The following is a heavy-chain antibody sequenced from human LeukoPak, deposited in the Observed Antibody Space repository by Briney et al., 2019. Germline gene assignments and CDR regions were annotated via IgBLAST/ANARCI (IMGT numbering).Heavy chain of an antibody. CDR1: GFSFSSYGM. V-gene: IGHV4-4*01. CDR3: GTTEHDSGDY. D-gene: IGHD6-25*01. CDR2: VYPSGST. J-gene: IGHJ4*02. Sequence: GSLRLSCVVSGFSFSSYGMSWIRQPPGKGLERIGEVYPSGSTNYSPSLKGRVTISVDKSKNQFSLTLRSVTAADTAVYFCGTTEHDSGDYWGQGTLVTVSS.